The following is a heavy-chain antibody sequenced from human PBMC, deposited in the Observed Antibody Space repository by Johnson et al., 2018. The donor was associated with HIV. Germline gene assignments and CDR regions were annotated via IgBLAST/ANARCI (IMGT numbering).Heavy chain of an antibody. CDR3: AKAPEPDAFDI. Sequence: VQLVESGGGLVQPGGSLRLSCAASGFTFSSYAMSWVRQAPGKGLEWVSAISSSGGRTYYANSVKGRFTVSRDNSKNTLYLQMGSLRAEDMAVYYCAKAPEPDAFDIWGQGTMVTVSS. CDR2: ISSSGGRT. CDR1: GFTFSSYA. V-gene: IGHV3-64*01. J-gene: IGHJ3*02.